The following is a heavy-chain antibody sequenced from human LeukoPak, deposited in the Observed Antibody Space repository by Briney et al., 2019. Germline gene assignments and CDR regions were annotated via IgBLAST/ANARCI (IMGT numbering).Heavy chain of an antibody. D-gene: IGHD3-10*02. V-gene: IGHV3-48*03. CDR2: ISSSGSTI. J-gene: IGHJ6*04. CDR1: GFTLSSYE. CDR3: AELGITMIGGV. Sequence: PGRCLRLSCAPSGFTLSSYEMNWVRQAPGKGLEWVSYISSSGSTIYYADSVKGRFTISRDNAKNSLYLQMNSLRAEDTAVYYCAELGITMIGGVWGKGTTVTISS.